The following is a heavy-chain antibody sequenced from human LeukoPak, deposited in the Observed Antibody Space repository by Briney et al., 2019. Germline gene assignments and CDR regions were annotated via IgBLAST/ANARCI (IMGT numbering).Heavy chain of an antibody. D-gene: IGHD1-7*01. J-gene: IGHJ1*01. V-gene: IGHV1-2*02. CDR2: INPNSGGT. CDR1: GYTFTGYY. Sequence: ASVKVSCKASGYTFTGYYMHWVRQAPGQGLEWMGWINPNSGGTNYAQKFQGRVTMTRDTSISTAYMELSRLRSDDTAVYYCARDRWNYVKGVYFQHWGQGTLVTVSS. CDR3: ARDRWNYVKGVYFQH.